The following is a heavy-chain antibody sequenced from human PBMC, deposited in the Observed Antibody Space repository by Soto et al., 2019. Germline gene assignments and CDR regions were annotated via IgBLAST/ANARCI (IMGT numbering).Heavy chain of an antibody. CDR3: SAPVPAATHYDYYDMDV. Sequence: EVQLLESGGGLVQPGGSLRLSCAASGFTFRYYTMSWVRQAPGKGLEWVSAISSSGDIIYYADTVKGRFTISRDNSKTTLYLQINRLRADDTAVYYCSAPVPAATHYDYYDMDVWGQGTTVTVSS. CDR1: GFTFRYYT. V-gene: IGHV3-23*01. J-gene: IGHJ6*02. D-gene: IGHD2-2*01. CDR2: ISSSGDII.